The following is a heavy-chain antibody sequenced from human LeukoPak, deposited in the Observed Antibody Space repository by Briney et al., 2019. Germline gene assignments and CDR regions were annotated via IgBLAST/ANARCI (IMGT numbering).Heavy chain of an antibody. D-gene: IGHD2-21*02. CDR2: ISAYNGRT. Sequence: GASVKVSCKASGYTFTSFGISWVRQAPGQGLEWMGYISAYNGRTNYAQKLQDRVTMTTDTFTSTAYMELRSLRSDDTAVYYCARDLAVVTAFGQHAFDIWGQGTMVTVSS. V-gene: IGHV1-18*01. CDR1: GYTFTSFG. CDR3: ARDLAVVTAFGQHAFDI. J-gene: IGHJ3*02.